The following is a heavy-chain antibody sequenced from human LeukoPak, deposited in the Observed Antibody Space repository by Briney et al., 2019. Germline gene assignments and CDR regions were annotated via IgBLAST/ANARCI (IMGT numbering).Heavy chain of an antibody. CDR3: ARYCSGGSCFTQSFDP. J-gene: IGHJ5*02. D-gene: IGHD2-15*01. V-gene: IGHV4-61*02. CDR2: IYTSGGT. CDR1: GGSISSGSYY. Sequence: SQTLSLTCTVSGGSISSGSYYWSWIRQPAGKGLEWIGRIYTSGGTNYNPSLKSRVTISVDTSKNQFSLKLSSVTAADTAVYYCARYCSGGSCFTQSFDPWGQGTLVTVSS.